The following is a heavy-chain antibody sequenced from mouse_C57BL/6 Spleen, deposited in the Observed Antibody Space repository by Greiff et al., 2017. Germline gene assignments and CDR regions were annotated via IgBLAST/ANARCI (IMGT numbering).Heavy chain of an antibody. CDR2: IDPNSGGT. CDR1: GYTFTSYW. V-gene: IGHV1-72*01. CDR3: ARSNIYYEYDGFAY. J-gene: IGHJ3*01. Sequence: QVQLQQPGAELVQPGASVKLSCKASGYTFTSYWMHWVKQRPGRGLEWIGRIDPNSGGTKYNEKFKSKATLTVDKPSRTAYMQLSRLTSEDSAVYYCARSNIYYEYDGFAYWGQETLVTVSA. D-gene: IGHD2-4*01.